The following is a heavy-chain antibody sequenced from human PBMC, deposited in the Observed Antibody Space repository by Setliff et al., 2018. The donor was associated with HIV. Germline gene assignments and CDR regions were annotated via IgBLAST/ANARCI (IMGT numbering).Heavy chain of an antibody. V-gene: IGHV5-51*01. CDR2: IYPVDSET. Sequence: GESLKISCKGSGYSFTNFWIAWVRQMPGKGLEWMGIIYPVDSETRYSPSFQGQVTISADKSINTAYLQWTTLKASDSAMYYCARPRGNDYAGSGFDNWGQGTLVTVSS. CDR1: GYSFTNFW. D-gene: IGHD2-2*01. J-gene: IGHJ4*02. CDR3: ARPRGNDYAGSGFDN.